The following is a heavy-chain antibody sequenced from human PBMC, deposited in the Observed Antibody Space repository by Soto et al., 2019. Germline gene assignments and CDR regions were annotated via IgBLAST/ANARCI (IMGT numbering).Heavy chain of an antibody. CDR3: ARELPQRQGRNMDV. V-gene: IGHV4-31*02. CDR2: INHRGSL. CDR1: GGSMTSGDQY. J-gene: IGHJ6*02. Sequence: SETLSRTWTVTGGSMTSGDQYWTSIRHRPGEGLEWFGYINHRGSLYYNPSLKSRVSMSVDTSKNQFSLNLSSVTAADTAVYYCARELPQRQGRNMDVWGQGTTVTVSS. D-gene: IGHD1-1*01.